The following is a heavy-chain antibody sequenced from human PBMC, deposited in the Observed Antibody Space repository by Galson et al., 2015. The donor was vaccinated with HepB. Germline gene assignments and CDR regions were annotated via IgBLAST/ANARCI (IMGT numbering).Heavy chain of an antibody. D-gene: IGHD2-2*01. J-gene: IGHJ4*02. CDR3: ARELYSSSFISD. CDR2: VYYSGST. Sequence: SETLSLTCTVSGDSITTISFYWGWIRQPPGKGLEWIGNVYYSGSTYYNPSLKSRVTISADTSKNQFSLRLSSVTAADTAVYYCARELYSSSFISDWGQGTLVTVSS. V-gene: IGHV4-39*07. CDR1: GDSITTISFY.